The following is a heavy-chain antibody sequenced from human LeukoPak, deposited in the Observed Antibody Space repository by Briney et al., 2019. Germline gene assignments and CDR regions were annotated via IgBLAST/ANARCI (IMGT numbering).Heavy chain of an antibody. J-gene: IGHJ4*02. CDR2: IIPIFGTA. D-gene: IGHD3-3*01. V-gene: IGHV1-69*01. Sequence: GSSVKDSCKASGGTFSSYAISWVRQAPGQGLEWMGGIIPIFGTANYAQKFQGRVTITADESTSTAYMELSSLRSEDTAVYYCWGLWSGYSRVVDYWGQGTLVTVSS. CDR1: GGTFSSYA. CDR3: WGLWSGYSRVVDY.